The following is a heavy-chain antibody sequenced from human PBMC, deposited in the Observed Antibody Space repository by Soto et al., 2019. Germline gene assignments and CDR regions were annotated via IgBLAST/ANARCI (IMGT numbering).Heavy chain of an antibody. Sequence: SDTLSLTCAVSGGSIRSSNWWSWVRQPPGKGLEWIGEIYHSGSTNYNPSLKSRVTISVDKSKNQFSLKLSSVTAADTAVYYCAANVDYMLRYVYGMDVWGQGTTVT. D-gene: IGHD4-4*01. CDR2: IYHSGST. CDR3: AANVDYMLRYVYGMDV. J-gene: IGHJ6*02. V-gene: IGHV4-4*02. CDR1: GGSIRSSNW.